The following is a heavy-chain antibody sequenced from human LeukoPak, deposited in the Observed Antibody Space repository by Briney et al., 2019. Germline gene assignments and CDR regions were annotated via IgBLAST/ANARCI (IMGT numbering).Heavy chain of an antibody. V-gene: IGHV4-59*08. Sequence: PSETLSLTCTVSGGSISSYYWTWIRQPPGKGLEWIGSIFYSGSTNYNPSLKSRVTILLDTSKNQFSLRLTSVTAADTAVYFCARSSGTYSDFWGQGILVTVSS. CDR1: GGSISSYY. D-gene: IGHD1-26*01. CDR2: IFYSGST. CDR3: ARSSGTYSDF. J-gene: IGHJ4*02.